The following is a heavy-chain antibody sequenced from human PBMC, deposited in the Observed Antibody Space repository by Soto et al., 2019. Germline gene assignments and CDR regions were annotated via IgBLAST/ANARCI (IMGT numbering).Heavy chain of an antibody. Sequence: QIQLAQSGAEVRKTGSSVEISCKASGYNFTYRYLHWVRQAPGQALEWMGWITPFNGNTKYAQKFPDRVTFTSDGSRSTAYMELSGLISADTGIYYCVCLCVSYGMDVCGQGTTVTVSS. CDR1: GYNFTYRY. CDR3: VCLCVSYGMDV. J-gene: IGHJ6*02. CDR2: ITPFNGNT. V-gene: IGHV1-45*02. D-gene: IGHD2-21*01.